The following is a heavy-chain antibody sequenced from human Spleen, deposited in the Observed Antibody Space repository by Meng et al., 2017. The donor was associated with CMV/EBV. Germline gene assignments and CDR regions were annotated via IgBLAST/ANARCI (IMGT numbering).Heavy chain of an antibody. J-gene: IGHJ5*02. Sequence: TGYYMHWVRKAPGQGLEWMGWINPDSGGTNYAQKFQGRVTMTRDTSISTAYMELSRLRSDDTALYYCAREQDHYSDTSDYYNWFDPWGQGTLVTVSS. V-gene: IGHV1-2*02. D-gene: IGHD3-22*01. CDR1: TGYY. CDR2: INPDSGGT. CDR3: AREQDHYSDTSDYYNWFDP.